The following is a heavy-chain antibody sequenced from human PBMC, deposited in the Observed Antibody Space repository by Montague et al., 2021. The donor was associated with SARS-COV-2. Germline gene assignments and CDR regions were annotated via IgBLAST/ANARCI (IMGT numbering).Heavy chain of an antibody. CDR1: GFTFSTYD. Sequence: SLRRSCAASGFTFSTYDMTWVRQAPVKGLEWVSIIETGSSSTHYADSGKGRFTVSRDNSKNTSYLQMNSLRAEDTAVYYCAKGAWNDYWGQGTLVTVSS. V-gene: IGHV3-23*03. J-gene: IGHJ4*02. D-gene: IGHD1-1*01. CDR2: IETGSSST. CDR3: AKGAWNDY.